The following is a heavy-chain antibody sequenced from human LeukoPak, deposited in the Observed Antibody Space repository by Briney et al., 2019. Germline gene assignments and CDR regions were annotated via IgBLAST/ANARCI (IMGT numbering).Heavy chain of an antibody. V-gene: IGHV3-23*01. J-gene: IGHJ4*02. CDR3: AKGGVITFGGVIVY. CDR1: GFTFSTYA. CDR2: ISGSGGST. D-gene: IGHD3-16*02. Sequence: PGGSLRLSCAASGFTFSTYAMSWVRQAPGKGLEWVSGISGSGGSTYYADSVKGRFTISRDNSKNTLYLQMNSLRAEDTAVYYCAKGGVITFGGVIVYWGQGTLVTVSS.